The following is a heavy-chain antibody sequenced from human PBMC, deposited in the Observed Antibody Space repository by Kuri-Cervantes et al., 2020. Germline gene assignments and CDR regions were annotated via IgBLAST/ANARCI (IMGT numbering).Heavy chain of an antibody. J-gene: IGHJ4*02. D-gene: IGHD7-27*01. CDR3: AKDQGTGDVLPSD. CDR1: GFTFSSYG. Sequence: GESLKISCAASGFTFSSYGMHWVRQAPGKGLEWVAVIWYDGNSKYYADSVKGRFTISRDNSKNTLYLQINSLRAGDTAVYYCAKDQGTGDVLPSDWGQGTLVTVSS. V-gene: IGHV3-30*02. CDR2: IWYDGNSK.